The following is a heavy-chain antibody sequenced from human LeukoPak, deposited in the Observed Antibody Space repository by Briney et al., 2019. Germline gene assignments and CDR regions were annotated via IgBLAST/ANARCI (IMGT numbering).Heavy chain of an antibody. D-gene: IGHD3-16*01. CDR3: ARGGSDGGATQFFDY. CDR2: IFHSGSI. Sequence: SETLSLTCAVSGGSITNSNWWSWVRQPPGKGLEWIGEIFHSGSINYNSSLKSRVTISVDKSKDQFILQLKSVSAADTAVYFCARGGSDGGATQFFDYWGQGILITVSA. V-gene: IGHV4-4*02. CDR1: GGSITNSNW. J-gene: IGHJ4*02.